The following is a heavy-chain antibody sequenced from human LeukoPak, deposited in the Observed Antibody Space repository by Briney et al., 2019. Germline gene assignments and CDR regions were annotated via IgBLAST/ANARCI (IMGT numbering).Heavy chain of an antibody. CDR3: AKDRSSGWYGDDAFDI. CDR1: GFTFSSYV. J-gene: IGHJ3*02. V-gene: IGHV3-23*01. Sequence: PGGSLRLSCAASGFTFSSYVMSWVRQAPGKGLEGVSAISGSGGSTYYADSVKGRFTISRDNSKNTLYLQMNSLRAEDTAVYYCAKDRSSGWYGDDAFDIWGQGTMVTVSS. D-gene: IGHD6-19*01. CDR2: ISGSGGST.